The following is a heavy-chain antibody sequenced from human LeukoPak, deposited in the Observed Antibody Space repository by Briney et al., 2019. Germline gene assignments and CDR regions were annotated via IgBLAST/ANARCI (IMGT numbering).Heavy chain of an antibody. J-gene: IGHJ5*02. V-gene: IGHV3-23*01. D-gene: IGHD2-15*01. CDR3: ARKGYCSGGSCYVAKGNWFDP. Sequence: LSLTCTVSGGSMISYYWSWIRQPPGKGLEWVSGISGSGVTDYADSVKGRFTISRDNSKNTLYLQMNSLRAEGTAVYYCARKGYCSGGSCYVAKGNWFDPWGQGTLVTVSS. CDR1: GGSMISYY. CDR2: ISGSGVT.